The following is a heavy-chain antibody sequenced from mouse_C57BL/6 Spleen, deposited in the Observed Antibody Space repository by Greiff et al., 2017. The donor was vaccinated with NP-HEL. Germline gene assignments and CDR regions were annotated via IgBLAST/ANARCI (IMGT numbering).Heavy chain of an antibody. CDR3: ARSYYGSSYRYAMDY. D-gene: IGHD1-1*01. J-gene: IGHJ4*01. V-gene: IGHV1-69*01. CDR1: GYTFTSYW. CDR2: IDPSDSYT. Sequence: QVQLQQPGAELVMPGASVKLSCKASGYTFTSYWMHWVKQRPGQGLEWIGEIDPSDSYTNYNQKFKGKSTLTVDKSSSTAYMQRSSLTSEDSAVYYCARSYYGSSYRYAMDYWGQGTSVTVSS.